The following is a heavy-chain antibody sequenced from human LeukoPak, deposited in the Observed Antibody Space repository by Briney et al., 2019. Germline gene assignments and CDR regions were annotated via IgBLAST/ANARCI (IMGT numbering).Heavy chain of an antibody. CDR2: IEHSGST. J-gene: IGHJ4*02. Sequence: PSETLSLTYAVYGASFSDYYWNWIRQPPGKGLEWIGEIEHSGSTKYNPSPKSRVIISVDTSKNQFSLKLSSVTAADTAVYYCASGSPEAYWGQGTLVTVSS. CDR3: ASGSPEAY. V-gene: IGHV4-34*01. CDR1: GASFSDYY.